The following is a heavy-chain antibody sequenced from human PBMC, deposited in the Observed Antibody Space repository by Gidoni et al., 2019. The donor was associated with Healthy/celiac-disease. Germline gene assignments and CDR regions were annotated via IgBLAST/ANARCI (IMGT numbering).Heavy chain of an antibody. CDR3: ARSGYDFGHAFDI. CDR1: GGSFSGYY. D-gene: IGHD5-12*01. Sequence: QVQLQQWCAGLLKPSETLSLTCAVYGGSFSGYYWSWIRQPPGKGLEWIGEINHSGSTNYNPSLKSRVTISVDTSKNQFSLKLSSVTAADTAVYYCARSGYDFGHAFDIWGQGTMVTVSS. J-gene: IGHJ3*02. CDR2: INHSGST. V-gene: IGHV4-34*01.